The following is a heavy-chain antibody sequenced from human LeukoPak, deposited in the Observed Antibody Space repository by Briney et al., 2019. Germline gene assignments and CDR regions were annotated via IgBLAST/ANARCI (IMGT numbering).Heavy chain of an antibody. V-gene: IGHV3-74*01. J-gene: IGHJ4*02. CDR2: INSDGSST. CDR1: GFTFSSYW. Sequence: PGGSLRLSCAASGFTFSSYWMHWVRQAPGKGLVWVSRINSDGSSTSYADSVKGRFTISRDNAKNTLYLQMNSLRAEDTAVYYCAREPPARGEGQIDYWGQGTLVTVSS. CDR3: AREPPARGEGQIDY. D-gene: IGHD4-17*01.